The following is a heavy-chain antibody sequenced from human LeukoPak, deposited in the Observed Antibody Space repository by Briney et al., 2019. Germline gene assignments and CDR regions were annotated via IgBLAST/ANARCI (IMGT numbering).Heavy chain of an antibody. D-gene: IGHD3-22*01. J-gene: IGHJ4*02. CDR2: ISWNSGSI. V-gene: IGHV3-9*01. CDR1: GFTFDDYA. Sequence: PGRSLRLSCAASGFTFDDYAMHWVRQAPGKGLEWVSGISWNSGSIGYADSVKGRFTISRDNAKNSLYLQMNSLRAEDTAVYYCARDCSYYDSSGSPNDYWGQGTLVTVSS. CDR3: ARDCSYYDSSGSPNDY.